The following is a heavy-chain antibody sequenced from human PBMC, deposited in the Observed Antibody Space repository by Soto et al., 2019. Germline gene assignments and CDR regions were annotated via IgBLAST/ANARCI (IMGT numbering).Heavy chain of an antibody. V-gene: IGHV3-30*18. D-gene: IGHD6-19*01. Sequence: QVQLVESGGGVVQPGRSLRLSCAASGFTFSSYGMHWVRQAPGKGLEWVAVISYDGSNKYYADSVKGRFTISRDNSKNPLYLQMNSLRAEDTAVYYCAKDRYSSGWYYFDYWGQGTLVTVSS. J-gene: IGHJ4*02. CDR1: GFTFSSYG. CDR2: ISYDGSNK. CDR3: AKDRYSSGWYYFDY.